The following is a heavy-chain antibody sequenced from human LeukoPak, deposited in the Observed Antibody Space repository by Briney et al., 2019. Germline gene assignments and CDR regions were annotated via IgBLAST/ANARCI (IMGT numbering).Heavy chain of an antibody. D-gene: IGHD3-10*01. CDR3: ARGESDWFDP. CDR2: INPNSGGT. J-gene: IGHJ5*02. Sequence: ASVEVSCKASGYTFTGYYMHWVRQAPGQGLEWMGWINPNSGGTNCAQKFQGRVTMTRDTSISTAYMELSSLRSEDTAVYYCARGESDWFDPWGQGNLVTVSS. V-gene: IGHV1-2*02. CDR1: GYTFTGYY.